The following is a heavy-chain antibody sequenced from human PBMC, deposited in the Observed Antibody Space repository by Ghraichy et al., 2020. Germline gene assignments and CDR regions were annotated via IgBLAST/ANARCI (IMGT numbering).Heavy chain of an antibody. CDR1: GYTFVTYA. D-gene: IGHD1/OR15-1a*01. V-gene: IGHV1-18*01. J-gene: IGHJ4*02. CDR2: IPPYNSDT. Sequence: ASVKVSCKPSGYTFVTYAITWVRQAPGQGLEWIGWIPPYNSDTHYGQKFQDRVAMTTDTSTNTAFMELRSLRSDDTAIYYCATQKYENNTWVYPEYWGQGTLVTVPS. CDR3: ATQKYENNTWVYPEY.